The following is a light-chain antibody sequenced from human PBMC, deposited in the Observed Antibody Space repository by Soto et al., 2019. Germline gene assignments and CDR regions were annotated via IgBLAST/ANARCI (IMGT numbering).Light chain of an antibody. Sequence: DIVLTQSPGTLSLSPGERATLSCRASQSASSSYLAWYQQKPGQAPRLLIYGASSRATGIPDRFSGSGSGTDFTLTITRLEPEDFAVYYCQVYGSSLWTFCQGTKVEV. J-gene: IGKJ1*01. V-gene: IGKV3-20*01. CDR1: QSASSSY. CDR2: GAS. CDR3: QVYGSSLWT.